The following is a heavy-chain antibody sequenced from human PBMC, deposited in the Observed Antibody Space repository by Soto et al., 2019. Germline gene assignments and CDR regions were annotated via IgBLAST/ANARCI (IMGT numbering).Heavy chain of an antibody. CDR3: AKDKMYIADPYGRDG. CDR2: ISTSGGST. D-gene: IGHD6-13*01. CDR1: GFTFSTYG. V-gene: IGHV3-23*01. J-gene: IGHJ6*02. Sequence: EVQLLDSGGGLVQPGGSRRLSCEASGFTFSTYGMSWIRQAPGNGLEWVSSISTSGGSTFYAESVKGRFTISRDNSKNTLNMQMNSLRAEDTAVYYCAKDKMYIADPYGRDGWGQGTTVTVSS.